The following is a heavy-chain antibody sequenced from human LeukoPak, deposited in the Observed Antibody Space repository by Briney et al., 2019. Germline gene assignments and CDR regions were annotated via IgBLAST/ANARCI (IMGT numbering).Heavy chain of an antibody. Sequence: GASVKVSCKASGGTFSSYTISWVRQAPGQGLEWMGRIIPILGIANYAQKFQGRVTITADKSTSTAYMELSSLRSEDTAVYYCARGDDSSGYYHFDYWGQGTLVTVSS. J-gene: IGHJ4*02. V-gene: IGHV1-69*02. D-gene: IGHD3-22*01. CDR2: IIPILGIA. CDR1: GGTFSSYT. CDR3: ARGDDSSGYYHFDY.